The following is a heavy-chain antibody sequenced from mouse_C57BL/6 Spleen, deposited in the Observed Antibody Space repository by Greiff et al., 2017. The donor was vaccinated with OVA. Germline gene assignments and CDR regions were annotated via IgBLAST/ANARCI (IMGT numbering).Heavy chain of an antibody. Sequence: EVQLQQSGAELVRPGASVKLSCTASGFNIKDDYMHWVKQRPEQGLEWIGRIDPENGDTEYASKFQGKATITADTSSNTAYLQLSSLTSEDTAVYHCTPLGRGFAYWGQGTLVTVSA. V-gene: IGHV14-4*01. CDR3: TPLGRGFAY. CDR1: GFNIKDDY. D-gene: IGHD4-1*01. J-gene: IGHJ3*01. CDR2: IDPENGDT.